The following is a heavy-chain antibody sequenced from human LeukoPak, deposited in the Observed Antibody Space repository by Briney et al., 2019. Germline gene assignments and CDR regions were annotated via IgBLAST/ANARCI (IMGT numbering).Heavy chain of an antibody. Sequence: SQTLSLTCTVSGGSISSGSYYWSWIRQPAGKGLEWIGRIYTSGSTNYNPSLKSRVTISVDTSKNQFSLKLSSVTAADTAVYYCAGGYSYGGYYYYMDVWGKGTTVTVSS. CDR2: IYTSGST. J-gene: IGHJ6*03. CDR3: AGGYSYGGYYYYMDV. V-gene: IGHV4-61*02. CDR1: GGSISSGSYY. D-gene: IGHD5-18*01.